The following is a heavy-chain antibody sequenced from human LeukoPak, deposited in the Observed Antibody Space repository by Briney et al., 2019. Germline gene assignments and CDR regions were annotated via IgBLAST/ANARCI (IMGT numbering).Heavy chain of an antibody. CDR1: GFTFDDYT. V-gene: IGHV3-23*01. CDR3: AKVRTGHYFDY. Sequence: GGSLRLSCAASGFTFDDYTMHWVRQAPGKGLEWVSSISGTGGSTYYADSVKGRFTISRDNSNNTLFLQMNSLRAEDTAVYYCAKVRTGHYFDYWGQGTLVTVSS. J-gene: IGHJ4*02. D-gene: IGHD1-1*01. CDR2: ISGTGGST.